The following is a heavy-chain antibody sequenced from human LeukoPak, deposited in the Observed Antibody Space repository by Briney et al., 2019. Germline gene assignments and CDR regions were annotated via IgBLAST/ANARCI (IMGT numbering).Heavy chain of an antibody. D-gene: IGHD3-22*01. CDR3: AKDCITMIVVASPFDI. J-gene: IGHJ3*02. Sequence: GGTLRLSCAASGFTFSSYGMSWVRQAPGKGLEWVSAISGSGGSTYYADSVKGRFTISRDNSKNTLYLQMNSLRAEDTAVYYCAKDCITMIVVASPFDIWGQGTMVTVSS. V-gene: IGHV3-23*01. CDR1: GFTFSSYG. CDR2: ISGSGGST.